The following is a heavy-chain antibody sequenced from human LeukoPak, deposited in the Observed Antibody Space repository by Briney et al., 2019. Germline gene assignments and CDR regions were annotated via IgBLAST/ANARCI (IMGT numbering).Heavy chain of an antibody. CDR3: ARDSYDSSGYYFPPAFDI. D-gene: IGHD3-22*01. CDR1: GGSISSSSYY. J-gene: IGHJ3*02. Sequence: PSETLSLTCTVSGGSISSSSYYWGWIRQPPGKGLEWIGSIYYSGSTNYNPSLKSRVTISVDTSKNQFSLKLSSVTAADTAVYYCARDSYDSSGYYFPPAFDIWGQGTMVTVSS. V-gene: IGHV4-39*07. CDR2: IYYSGST.